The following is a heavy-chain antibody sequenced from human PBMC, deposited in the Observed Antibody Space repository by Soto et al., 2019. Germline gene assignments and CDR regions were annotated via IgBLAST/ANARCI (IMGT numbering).Heavy chain of an antibody. CDR2: ITWNSGSI. CDR3: TKVGQGVVLASTAESGDAFDM. V-gene: IGHV3-9*01. CDR1: GFTFDDYG. J-gene: IGHJ3*02. D-gene: IGHD2-8*01. Sequence: EVQLVESGGGLVEPGRSLTLSCVASGFTFDDYGMHWVRQPPGKGLEWVSGITWNSGSIGYADSVKCRLTISRDNAKNSLNLQMNSLRTEDTALYYCTKVGQGVVLASTAESGDAFDMWGQGTMVTVSS.